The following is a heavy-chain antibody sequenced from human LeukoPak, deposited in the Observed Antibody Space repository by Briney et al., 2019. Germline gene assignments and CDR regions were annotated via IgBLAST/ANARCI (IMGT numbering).Heavy chain of an antibody. CDR3: ARGSRITMIVNWFDP. CDR1: GGSFSGYY. CDR2: INHSGST. J-gene: IGHJ5*02. V-gene: IGHV4-34*01. D-gene: IGHD3-22*01. Sequence: SETLSLTCAVYGGSFSGYYWSWIRQPPGKGLEWIGEINHSGSTNYNPSLKSRVTISVDTSKNQFSLKLSSVTAADTAVYYCARGSRITMIVNWFDPCGQGTLVTVSS.